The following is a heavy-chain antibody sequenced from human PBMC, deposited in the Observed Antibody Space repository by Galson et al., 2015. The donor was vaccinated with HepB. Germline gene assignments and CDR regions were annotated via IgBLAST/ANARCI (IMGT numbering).Heavy chain of an antibody. V-gene: IGHV3-53*04. J-gene: IGHJ6*02. Sequence: SLRLSCAASGFSVSSNYMSWVRQAPGKGLEWVSVIYSGGSTYYADPVKGRFTISRHDSNNTPYLQMNSLSAEETALYYCTRERVEWFGYGGDSYPGYYYYAMDVWGQGTTVTVSS. CDR3: TRERVEWFGYGGDSYPGYYYYAMDV. CDR2: IYSGGST. CDR1: GFSVSSNY. D-gene: IGHD2-21*02.